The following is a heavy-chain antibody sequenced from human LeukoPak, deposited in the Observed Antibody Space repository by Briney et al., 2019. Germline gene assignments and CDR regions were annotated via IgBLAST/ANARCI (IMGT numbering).Heavy chain of an antibody. CDR3: ARGSYPDCTNGVCPFDY. Sequence: VASVKVSCKASRYTFTSYGISWVRPAPGQGLEWMGWISAYNGNTNYAQKLQGRVTLTTDTSTSTAYMELRSLRSDDTAVYYCARGSYPDCTNGVCPFDYWGQGTLVTVSS. J-gene: IGHJ4*02. CDR1: RYTFTSYG. CDR2: ISAYNGNT. V-gene: IGHV1-18*01. D-gene: IGHD2-8*01.